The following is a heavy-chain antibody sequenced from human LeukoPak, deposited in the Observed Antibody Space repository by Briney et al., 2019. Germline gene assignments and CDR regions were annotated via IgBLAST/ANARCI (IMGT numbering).Heavy chain of an antibody. CDR1: GGSISSYY. CDR3: ARESYGDVGY. Sequence: SETLSLTCTVSGGSISSYYWSWIRQPPGKGLEWIGYIYYSGSTNYNPSLKSRVTISVDTSKNQFSLKLSSVTAADTAVYYCARESYGDVGYWGQGTLATVSS. V-gene: IGHV4-59*01. J-gene: IGHJ4*02. D-gene: IGHD4-17*01. CDR2: IYYSGST.